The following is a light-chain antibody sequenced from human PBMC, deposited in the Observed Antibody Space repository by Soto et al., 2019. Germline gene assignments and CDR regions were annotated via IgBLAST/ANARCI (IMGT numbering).Light chain of an antibody. CDR2: EVT. CDR1: INDIGSYNY. V-gene: IGLV2-14*01. J-gene: IGLJ3*02. CDR3: SSYKFSTTLRV. Sequence: QSALTQPASVSGSPGQSITLSCAGTINDIGSYNYVSWFQQHPGKAPKLIIYEVTQRPSGISTRFSGSKSGNTASLTISGLQAEDEAVYYCSSYKFSTTLRVFGGGTKLTVL.